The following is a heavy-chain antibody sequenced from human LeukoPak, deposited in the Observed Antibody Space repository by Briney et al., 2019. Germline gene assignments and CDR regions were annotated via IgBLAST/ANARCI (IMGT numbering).Heavy chain of an antibody. Sequence: GGSLRLSCAASGXTFSDSAMTWVRQAPGKGLEWVSLISFSGDSIYYADSVQGRFTISRDNAKKSLSLQMNSLRAEDTAVYYCARTRGGIVGATFDYWGQGTLVTVSS. V-gene: IGHV3-11*01. CDR2: ISFSGDSI. J-gene: IGHJ4*02. CDR1: GXTFSDSA. D-gene: IGHD1-26*01. CDR3: ARTRGGIVGATFDY.